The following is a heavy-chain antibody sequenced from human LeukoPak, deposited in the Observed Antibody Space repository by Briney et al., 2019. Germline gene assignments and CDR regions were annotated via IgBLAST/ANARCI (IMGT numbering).Heavy chain of an antibody. J-gene: IGHJ3*02. Sequence: GASVKVSCKASEYTFTGYYMHWVRQAPGQGLEWMGWINPNSGGTNYAQKFQGRVTMTRDTSISTAYIELSRLRSDDTAVYYCASSRYCTNGVCFDAFDIWGQGTMVTVSS. CDR2: INPNSGGT. CDR3: ASSRYCTNGVCFDAFDI. CDR1: EYTFTGYY. V-gene: IGHV1-2*02. D-gene: IGHD2-8*01.